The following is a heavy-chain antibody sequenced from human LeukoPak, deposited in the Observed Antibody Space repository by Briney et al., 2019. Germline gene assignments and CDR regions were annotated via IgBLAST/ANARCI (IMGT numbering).Heavy chain of an antibody. CDR2: ISTYSGNT. CDR1: GYTFTNYG. CDR3: ARGRAAADDFDY. J-gene: IGHJ4*02. V-gene: IGHV1-18*04. D-gene: IGHD6-13*01. Sequence: ASVKVSCTASGYTFTNYGISWVRQAPGQGIEWMGWISTYSGNTNYVQKLQGRVTMTTDTSTNTAYMELRSLRSDDTAVYYCARGRAAADDFDYWGQGTLVTVSS.